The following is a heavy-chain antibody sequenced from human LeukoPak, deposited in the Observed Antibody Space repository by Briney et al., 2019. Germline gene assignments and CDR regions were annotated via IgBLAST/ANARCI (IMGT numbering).Heavy chain of an antibody. CDR2: ISTYNGHT. V-gene: IGHV1-18*01. Sequence: VASVKVSCKASGYTFIDYGVSGVRQAPGQGLEWMGWISTYNGHTYYAQKLQGRVTMTTDTSTSTAYMELRSLRSDDTAVYYCARDAAAAGPFDYWGQGTLVTVSS. J-gene: IGHJ4*02. CDR1: GYTFIDYG. CDR3: ARDAAAAGPFDY. D-gene: IGHD6-13*01.